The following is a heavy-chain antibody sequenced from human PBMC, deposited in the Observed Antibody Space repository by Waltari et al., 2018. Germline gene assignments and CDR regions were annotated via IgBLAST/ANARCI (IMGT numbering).Heavy chain of an antibody. V-gene: IGHV4-61*09. CDR1: GGSISSGSYY. J-gene: IGHJ4*02. CDR3: ARDHDSSGYYYFDY. CDR2: IYTSGST. D-gene: IGHD3-22*01. Sequence: QVQLQESGPGLVKPSQTLSLTCTVSGGSISSGSYYWSWIRQPAGKGLEWIGYIYTSGSTNYNPSLKSRVTISVDTSKNQFSLKLSSVTAADTAVYYCARDHDSSGYYYFDYWGQGTLVTVSS.